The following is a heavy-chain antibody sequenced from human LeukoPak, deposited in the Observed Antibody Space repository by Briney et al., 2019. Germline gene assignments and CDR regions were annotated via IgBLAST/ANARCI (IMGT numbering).Heavy chain of an antibody. D-gene: IGHD3/OR15-3a*01. CDR2: ISETGYTT. J-gene: IGHJ4*02. V-gene: IGHV3-23*01. CDR3: AKMDGKRFDY. CDR1: GFTFRSYV. Sequence: GWSLPLSCPPSGFTFRSYVMRWVRQAAGKGVVWVSAISETGYTTYYADSVKGRFTISRDNYKNTLHLQMNSLRAEDTAVYYCAKMDGKRFDYWGQGTLVTVSS.